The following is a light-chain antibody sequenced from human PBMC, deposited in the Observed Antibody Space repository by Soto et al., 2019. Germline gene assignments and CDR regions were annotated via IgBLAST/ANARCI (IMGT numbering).Light chain of an antibody. CDR3: MQALQTQYT. Sequence: IVMTQSPLSLPVTPGEPASISCRSSQIRLHSSGYNYLDWYLQKPGQSPQLLIYLGSNRASGVPDRFSGSGSGTDFTLKISRVEAEDVGVYYCMQALQTQYTFGQGTKLEIK. J-gene: IGKJ2*01. CDR1: QIRLHSSGYNY. CDR2: LGS. V-gene: IGKV2-28*01.